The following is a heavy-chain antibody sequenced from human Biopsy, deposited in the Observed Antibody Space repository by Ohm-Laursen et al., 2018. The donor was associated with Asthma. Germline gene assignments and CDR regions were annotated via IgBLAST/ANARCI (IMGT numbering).Heavy chain of an antibody. CDR3: VRVWGGSAFDI. CDR1: GFTFSTSW. CDR2: IKEDGSEK. Sequence: SLRLSCAASGFTFSTSWMTWVRQAPGKGLEWVANIKEDGSEKNYVDSVKGRFTISRDNGKNSLYLQMNSLRAEDTALYYCVRVWGGSAFDIWGQGTMVTVSS. J-gene: IGHJ3*02. D-gene: IGHD3-16*01. V-gene: IGHV3-7*05.